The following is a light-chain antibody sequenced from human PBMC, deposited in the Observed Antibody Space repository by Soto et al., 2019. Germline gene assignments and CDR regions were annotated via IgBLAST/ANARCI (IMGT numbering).Light chain of an antibody. Sequence: EIVLTQSPGTLSLSPGERATLSCRASQSVGDTYLAWYQQKPGQAPRLLMYSTSIRATGIPDRFSGSGSGTDFTLTISRLDPEDFAVYYCQQYGGSPRTFGQGTKV. CDR1: QSVGDTY. CDR2: STS. CDR3: QQYGGSPRT. J-gene: IGKJ1*01. V-gene: IGKV3-20*01.